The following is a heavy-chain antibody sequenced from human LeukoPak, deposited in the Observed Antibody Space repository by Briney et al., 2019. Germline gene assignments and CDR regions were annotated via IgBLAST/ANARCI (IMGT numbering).Heavy chain of an antibody. CDR2: INHSGYT. D-gene: IGHD2-21*02. V-gene: IGHV4-34*01. CDR3: TRMTAGRDY. Sequence: SETLSLTCAVSGVSFDDYYWSWVRQTPGKGLEWIGEINHSGYTNDSPSLKSRVTLSIDTSRKQFSLNLRSATVADTGIYYCTRMTAGRDYWGQGTLVTVSS. J-gene: IGHJ4*02. CDR1: GVSFDDYY.